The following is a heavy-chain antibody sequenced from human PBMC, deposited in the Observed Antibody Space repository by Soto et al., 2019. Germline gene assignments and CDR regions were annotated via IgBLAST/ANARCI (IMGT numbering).Heavy chain of an antibody. CDR3: TTSYGDYVGP. Sequence: PGGSLRLSCAASGFTFSSYAMSWVRQAPGKGLEWVSAISGSGGSTYYADSVKGRFTISRDDSKNTLYLQMNSLKTEDTAVYYCTTSYGDYVGPWGQGTLVTVSS. D-gene: IGHD4-17*01. J-gene: IGHJ5*02. CDR1: GFTFSSYA. CDR2: ISGSGGST. V-gene: IGHV3-23*01.